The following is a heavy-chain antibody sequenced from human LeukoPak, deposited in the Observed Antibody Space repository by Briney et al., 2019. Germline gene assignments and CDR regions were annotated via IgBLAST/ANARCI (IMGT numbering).Heavy chain of an antibody. CDR1: GGPFSGYY. CDR3: ARARGDYYDSSGYYSAFDY. D-gene: IGHD3-22*01. J-gene: IGHJ4*02. V-gene: IGHV4-34*01. Sequence: PSETLSLTCAVYGGPFSGYYWSWIRQPPGKRLEWIGEINHSGSANYNPSLKSRVTISVDMSKNQFSLKLSSVTAADTAVYYCARARGDYYDSSGYYSAFDYWGQGTLVTVSS. CDR2: INHSGSA.